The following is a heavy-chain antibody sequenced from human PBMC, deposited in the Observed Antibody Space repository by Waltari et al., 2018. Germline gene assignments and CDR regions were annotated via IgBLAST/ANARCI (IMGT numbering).Heavy chain of an antibody. CDR2: IYYSGST. CDR1: GGSISSSSYY. V-gene: IGHV4-39*01. J-gene: IGHJ3*02. CDR3: ARPNDYLSDAFDI. Sequence: QLQLQESGPGLVKPSETLSLTCTVSGGSISSSSYYWGWIRQPPGKGLECIGSIYYSGSTYYNPSHKSRVTISVDTTKNQFSLKLSSVTAADTAVYYCARPNDYLSDAFDIWGQGTMVTVSS. D-gene: IGHD4-17*01.